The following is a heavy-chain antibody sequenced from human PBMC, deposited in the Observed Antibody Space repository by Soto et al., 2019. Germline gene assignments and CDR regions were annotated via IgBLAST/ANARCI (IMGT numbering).Heavy chain of an antibody. Sequence: QVQLQESGPGLVKPSDTLSLTCTVSGGSISSYYWSWIRQPPGKRLELIGHISSSGSTSYNPSLKSRVSISMDTSKDQFSRNLGSVPVAVSAVYYCARRIQLDYWGQGTLVTVSS. V-gene: IGHV4-59*01. CDR3: ARRIQLDY. CDR1: GGSISSYY. CDR2: ISSSGST. D-gene: IGHD2-15*01. J-gene: IGHJ4*02.